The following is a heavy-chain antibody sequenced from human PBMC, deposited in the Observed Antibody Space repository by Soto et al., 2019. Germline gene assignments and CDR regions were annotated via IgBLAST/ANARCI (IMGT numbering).Heavy chain of an antibody. CDR1: GGSISSYY. D-gene: IGHD4-4*01. CDR2: IYYSGST. J-gene: IGHJ4*02. Sequence: SETLSLTCTVSGGSISSYYWGWIRQPPGKGLEWIGYIYYSGSTNYNPSLKSRVTISVDTSKNQFSLKLSSVTAADTAVYYCARDSDYSNYRFDYWGQGTLVTVSS. CDR3: ARDSDYSNYRFDY. V-gene: IGHV4-59*01.